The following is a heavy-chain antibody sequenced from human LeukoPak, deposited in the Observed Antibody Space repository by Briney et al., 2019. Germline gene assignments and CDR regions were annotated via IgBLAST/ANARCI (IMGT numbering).Heavy chain of an antibody. D-gene: IGHD3-16*01. Sequence: ASVKVSCKASGYTFTGYYMHWVRQAPGQGLEWMGWINPNSGGTKYVQKFQGRVTMARDTSISTAYMELSRLRSDDTAVYYCASGSLASYFDHWGQGTLVTVSS. V-gene: IGHV1-2*02. CDR2: INPNSGGT. CDR3: ASGSLASYFDH. CDR1: GYTFTGYY. J-gene: IGHJ4*02.